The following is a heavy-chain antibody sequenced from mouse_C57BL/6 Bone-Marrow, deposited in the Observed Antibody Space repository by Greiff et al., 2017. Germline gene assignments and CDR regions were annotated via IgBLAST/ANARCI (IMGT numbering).Heavy chain of an antibody. J-gene: IGHJ4*01. CDR3: ANIYYDGYYAMDY. D-gene: IGHD2-4*01. CDR1: GYTFTSYW. Sequence: QVQLQQPGAELVKPGASVKMSCKASGYTFTSYWITWVKQRPGQGLEWIGDIYPGSGSTNYTEKFKSKATLTVDTSSSTAYMQLSSLTSEDSAVYYCANIYYDGYYAMDYWGQGTSVTVSS. CDR2: IYPGSGST. V-gene: IGHV1-55*01.